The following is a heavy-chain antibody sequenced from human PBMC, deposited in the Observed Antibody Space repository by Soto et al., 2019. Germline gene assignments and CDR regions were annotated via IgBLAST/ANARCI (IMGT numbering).Heavy chain of an antibody. CDR1: GFTFISYA. V-gene: IGHV3-23*01. J-gene: IGHJ4*02. D-gene: IGHD1-7*01. CDR2: ISGGGDNT. Sequence: SGGSLRLSCAASGFTFISYAMSWVRQAPGKGLEWVSAISGGGDNTYYADSVKGRFTISRDNSKNTLFLQMNSLRAEDTAVYYCXKDYDLRELLTFLDYWGQGTLVTVSS. CDR3: XKDYDLRELLTFLDY.